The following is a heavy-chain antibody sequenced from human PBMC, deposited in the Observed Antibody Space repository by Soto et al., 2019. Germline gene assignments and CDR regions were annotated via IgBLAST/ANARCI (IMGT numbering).Heavy chain of an antibody. D-gene: IGHD3-16*02. CDR1: GFTFSSYA. J-gene: IGHJ4*02. Sequence: GGSLRLSCVASGFTFSSYAMSWVRQAPGKGLEWVSAISGSGGSTYYADSVKGRFTISRDNSKNTLYLQMNSLRAEDTAVYYCAKGSRDYVWGSYRQALDYWGQGTLVTVSS. V-gene: IGHV3-23*01. CDR2: ISGSGGST. CDR3: AKGSRDYVWGSYRQALDY.